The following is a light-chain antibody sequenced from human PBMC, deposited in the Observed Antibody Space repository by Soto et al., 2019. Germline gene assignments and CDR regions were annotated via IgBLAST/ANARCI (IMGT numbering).Light chain of an antibody. CDR3: QSNYILPWT. CDR1: QYIGNY. CDR2: SAS. Sequence: DIQVTQSPPSLSASVGDRVTITCRASQYIGNYLNWYQHKPGKAHQLLIYSASTLQLGVPSRFSGSVSETDFTLTITPLQPDDFASYYCQSNYILPWTFGQGTKVETK. V-gene: IGKV1-39*01. J-gene: IGKJ1*01.